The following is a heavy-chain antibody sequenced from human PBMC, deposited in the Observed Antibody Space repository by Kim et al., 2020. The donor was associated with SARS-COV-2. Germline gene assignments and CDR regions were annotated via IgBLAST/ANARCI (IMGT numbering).Heavy chain of an antibody. J-gene: IGHJ4*02. CDR2: YASGTT. CDR3: SRDYAD. V-gene: IGHV4-4*07. D-gene: IGHD3-16*01. Sequence: YASGTTHYNPSHKSRVTMSVDTSKNQFSLKMSSVTAADTAVYYCSRDYADWGQGILVTVSS.